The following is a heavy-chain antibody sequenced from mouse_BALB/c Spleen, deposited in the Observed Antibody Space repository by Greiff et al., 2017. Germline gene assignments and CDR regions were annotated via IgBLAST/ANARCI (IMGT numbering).Heavy chain of an antibody. CDR2: IRLKSNNYAT. J-gene: IGHJ2*01. V-gene: IGHV6-6*02. Sequence: EVKVVESGGGLVQPGGSMKLSCVASGFTFSNYWMNWVRQSPEKGLEWVAEIRLKSNNYATHYAESVKGRFTISRDDSKSSVYLQMNNLRAEDTGIYYCTRQYGDSWGQGTTLTVSS. CDR3: TRQYGDS. D-gene: IGHD2-10*02. CDR1: GFTFSNYW.